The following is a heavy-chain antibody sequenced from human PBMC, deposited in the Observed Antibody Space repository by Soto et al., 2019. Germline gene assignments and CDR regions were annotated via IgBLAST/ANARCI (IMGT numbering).Heavy chain of an antibody. J-gene: IGHJ3*02. V-gene: IGHV4-30-2*02. CDR1: GASISSGAYS. Sequence: LSLTCAVSGASISSGAYSWSWIRQPPGKGLEWIGYIYHSGSTYYNPSLKSRVTISVDRSKNQFSLKLSSVTAADTAVYYCARGPPSMDAFDIWCQGTKVT. CDR2: IYHSGST. CDR3: ARGPPSMDAFDI.